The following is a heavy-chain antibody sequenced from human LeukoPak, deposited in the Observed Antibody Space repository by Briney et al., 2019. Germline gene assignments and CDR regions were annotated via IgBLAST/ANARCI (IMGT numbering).Heavy chain of an antibody. D-gene: IGHD3-22*01. CDR2: IYYSGST. V-gene: IGHV4-31*03. J-gene: IGHJ3*02. CDR3: ARVTHSSGYDDPFDI. Sequence: ASQTLSLTPTVSRGSITSGGYYWSWIRQHPGKGLEWIGYIYYSGSTYYNPSLKSRVTISVDTSKNQFSLKLSSVTAAVTDVYYCARVTHSSGYDDPFDIWGQGTMVTVSS. CDR1: RGSITSGGYY.